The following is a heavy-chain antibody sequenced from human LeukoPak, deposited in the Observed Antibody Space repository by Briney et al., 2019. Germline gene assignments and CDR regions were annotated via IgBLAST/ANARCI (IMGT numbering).Heavy chain of an antibody. CDR2: IIPIFGTA. CDR1: GGTFSSYA. V-gene: IGHV1-69*13. CDR3: ARDLTPYCGGDCSLDY. J-gene: IGHJ4*02. D-gene: IGHD2-21*02. Sequence: ASVTVSCKASGGTFSSYAISWVRQAPGQGLEWMGGIIPIFGTANYAQKFQGRVTITADESTSTAYMELSSLRSEDTAVYYCARDLTPYCGGDCSLDYWGQGTLVTVSS.